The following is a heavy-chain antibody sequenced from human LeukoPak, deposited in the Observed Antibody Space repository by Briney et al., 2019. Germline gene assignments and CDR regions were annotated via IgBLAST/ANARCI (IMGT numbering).Heavy chain of an antibody. Sequence: GRSLRLSCAASGFTFSSYAMHWVRQAPGKGLELVSIIPSGGVYDYYADSVKGRFTISRDNSKNTLYLQLNSLTTEDTAVYDWAIDSSYYYDSGSSGPHYSGNWSQGTLVT. V-gene: IGHV3-30*01. CDR3: AIDSSYYYDSGSSGPHYSGN. CDR2: IPSGGVYD. J-gene: IGHJ4*02. CDR1: GFTFSSYA. D-gene: IGHD3-10*01.